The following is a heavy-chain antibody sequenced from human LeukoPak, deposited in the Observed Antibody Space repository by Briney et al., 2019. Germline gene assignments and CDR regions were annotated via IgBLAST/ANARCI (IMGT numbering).Heavy chain of an antibody. V-gene: IGHV3-48*03. Sequence: PGGSLRLSCAASGFIFSSYEMSWVRQAPGKGLEWVSYISSSGRTMYYADSVKGRFTISRDNSRNSLYLQMNSLRAEDTAVYYCARSPGGYSGPFAYWGQGTLVTVS. J-gene: IGHJ4*02. CDR3: ARSPGGYSGPFAY. CDR2: ISSSGRTM. D-gene: IGHD5-12*01. CDR1: GFIFSSYE.